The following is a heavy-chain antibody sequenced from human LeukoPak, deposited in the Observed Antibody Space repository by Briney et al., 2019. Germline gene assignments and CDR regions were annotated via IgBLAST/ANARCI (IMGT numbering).Heavy chain of an antibody. CDR3: ATLGSSAAAAGSLS. J-gene: IGHJ4*02. CDR1: GFNFSPYS. CDR2: ISSSNGTI. V-gene: IGHV3-48*04. Sequence: GGSLRLSCAASGFNFSPYSMNWVRQAPGKGLEWVSYISSSNGTIYYADSVKGRFTISRDNAKNTLYLQMNSLRTDDTAVYYCATLGSSAAAAGSLSWGQGTLVTVSS. D-gene: IGHD6-13*01.